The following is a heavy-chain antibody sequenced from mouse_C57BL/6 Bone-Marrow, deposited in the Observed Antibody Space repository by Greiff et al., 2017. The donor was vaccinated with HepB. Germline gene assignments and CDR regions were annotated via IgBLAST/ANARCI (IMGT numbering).Heavy chain of an antibody. CDR1: GFTFSDFY. CDR2: SRNKANDYTT. CDR3: ARDAGDYDGYWYFDV. D-gene: IGHD2-4*01. V-gene: IGHV7-1*01. J-gene: IGHJ1*03. Sequence: EVQLVESGGGLVQSGRSLRLSCATSGFTFSDFYMEWVRQAPGKGLEWIAASRNKANDYTTEYNASVKGRFIVSRDTSQSIIDLQMNALRAEDTAIYYCARDAGDYDGYWYFDVWGTGTTVTVSS.